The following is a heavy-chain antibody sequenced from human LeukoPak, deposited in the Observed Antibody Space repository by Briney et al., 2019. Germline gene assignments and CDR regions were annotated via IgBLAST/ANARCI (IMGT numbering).Heavy chain of an antibody. CDR1: GFTFNNYA. J-gene: IGHJ4*02. CDR2: ISGSGGST. Sequence: GGSLRLSCAASGFTFNNYAMSWVRQAPGKGLEWVSAISGSGGSTYYADSVKGRFTISRDNSKNTLYLQMNSLRAEDTAVYYCAKGGGYYDSSGYYTDYWGQGTLVTVSS. CDR3: AKGGGYYDSSGYYTDY. V-gene: IGHV3-23*01. D-gene: IGHD3-22*01.